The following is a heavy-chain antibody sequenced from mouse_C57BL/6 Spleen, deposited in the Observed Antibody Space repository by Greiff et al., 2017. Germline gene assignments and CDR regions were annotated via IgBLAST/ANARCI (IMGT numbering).Heavy chain of an antibody. V-gene: IGHV1-54*01. CDR1: GYAFTNYL. Sequence: VQLQQSGAELVRPGTSVKVSCKASGYAFTNYLIEWVKQRPGQGLEWIGVINPGSGGTNYNEKFKGKATLTADKSSSTAYMQLSSLTSEDSAVXFCARSYGDAGFDYWGQGTTLTVSS. D-gene: IGHD1-2*01. CDR3: ARSYGDAGFDY. J-gene: IGHJ2*01. CDR2: INPGSGGT.